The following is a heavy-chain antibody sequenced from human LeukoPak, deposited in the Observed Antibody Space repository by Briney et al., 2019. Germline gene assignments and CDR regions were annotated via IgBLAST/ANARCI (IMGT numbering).Heavy chain of an antibody. D-gene: IGHD3-10*01. V-gene: IGHV1-24*01. CDR2: FDPEDGET. CDR1: GHTLTELS. CDR3: ATASPPSYGSGSYYLFDY. Sequence: ASVKVSCKVSGHTLTELSMHWVRQAPGKGLEWMGGFDPEDGETIYAQKFQGRVTMTEDTSTDTAYMELSSLRSEDTAVYYCATASPPSYGSGSYYLFDYWGQGTLVTVSS. J-gene: IGHJ4*02.